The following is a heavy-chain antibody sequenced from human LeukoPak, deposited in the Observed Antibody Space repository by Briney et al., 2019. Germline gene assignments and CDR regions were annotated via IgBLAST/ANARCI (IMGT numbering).Heavy chain of an antibody. V-gene: IGHV1-18*01. Sequence: ASVRVSCKAAGYTFTSHGFIWLRQAPGQGLEWMGWITVNNGYTKYAQELQGRVTMTTDTSTSTAYMELRSLRSDDTAVYYCAKVHCISTNCNHIWTYFDYWGQGTLVTVSS. J-gene: IGHJ4*02. CDR3: AKVHCISTNCNHIWTYFDY. D-gene: IGHD2-2*01. CDR2: ITVNNGYT. CDR1: GYTFTSHG.